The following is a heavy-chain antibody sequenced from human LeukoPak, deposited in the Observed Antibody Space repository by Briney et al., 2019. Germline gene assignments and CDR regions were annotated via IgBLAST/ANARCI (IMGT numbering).Heavy chain of an antibody. Sequence: ASVKVSCKASGYTFTSYGISWVRQAPGQGLEWMGGIIPIFGTANYAQKFQGRVTITADESTSTAYMELSSLRSEDTAVYYCAREDYGDYGVDYWGQGTLVTVSS. CDR2: IIPIFGTA. D-gene: IGHD4-17*01. J-gene: IGHJ4*02. CDR1: GYTFTSYG. CDR3: AREDYGDYGVDY. V-gene: IGHV1-69*13.